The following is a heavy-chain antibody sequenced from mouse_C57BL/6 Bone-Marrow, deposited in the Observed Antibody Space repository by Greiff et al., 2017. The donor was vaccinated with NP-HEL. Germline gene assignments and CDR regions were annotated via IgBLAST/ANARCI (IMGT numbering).Heavy chain of an antibody. CDR2: IYPGDGAT. CDR3: ARGNYGSSQFGYAMDY. J-gene: IGHJ4*01. D-gene: IGHD1-1*01. CDR1: GYAFSSYW. Sequence: QVHLKQSGAELVQPGASVKISCKASGYAFSSYWMNWVKERPGKGLEWIGEIYPGDGATKYNGKFKGKATLTADKPSSTAYMHVSSQTSEDSAVYFCARGNYGSSQFGYAMDYWCQGTSVTVSS. V-gene: IGHV1-80*01.